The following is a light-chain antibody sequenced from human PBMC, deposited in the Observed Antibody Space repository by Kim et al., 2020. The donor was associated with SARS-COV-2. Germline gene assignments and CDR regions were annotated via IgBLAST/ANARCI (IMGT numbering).Light chain of an antibody. J-gene: IGKJ2*01. Sequence: DVVMTQSPLSLPVTLGQPASISCRSSQSLVYSDGNTYMNWFQQRPGRSPRRLIYKVSNRDSGVPDRFSGSGSGTDFTLKISRVEAGDVGVYYCMQGTHWPYTLGQGTKLEI. CDR3: MQGTHWPYT. CDR1: QSLVYSDGNTY. CDR2: KVS. V-gene: IGKV2-30*01.